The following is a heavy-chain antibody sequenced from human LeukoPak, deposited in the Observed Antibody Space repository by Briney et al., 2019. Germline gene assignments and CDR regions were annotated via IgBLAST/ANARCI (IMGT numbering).Heavy chain of an antibody. V-gene: IGHV1-2*02. Sequence: ASVKVSCKASGYTFTGYYMHWVRQAPGQGLEWMGWINPNSGGTNYAQKFQGRVTMTRDTSISTAYMELSRLRSDDTAVYYCAREGELDCGGDCYFDYWGQGTLVTVSS. CDR2: INPNSGGT. J-gene: IGHJ4*02. CDR1: GYTFTGYY. D-gene: IGHD2-21*02. CDR3: AREGELDCGGDCYFDY.